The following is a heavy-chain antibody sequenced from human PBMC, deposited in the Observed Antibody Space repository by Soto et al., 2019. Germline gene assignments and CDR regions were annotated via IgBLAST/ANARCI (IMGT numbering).Heavy chain of an antibody. CDR2: IIPIFGTA. CDR1: GGTFSSYA. CDR3: ARGRPGSRGYYYYGMDV. D-gene: IGHD3-10*01. V-gene: IGHV1-69*01. Sequence: QVQLVQSGAEVKKPGSSVKVSCKASGGTFSSYAISWVRQAPGQGLEWMGGIIPIFGTANYAQKFQGRVTITADESTSTAYMELSSLRSEDTPVYYCARGRPGSRGYYYYGMDVWGQGTTVTVSS. J-gene: IGHJ6*02.